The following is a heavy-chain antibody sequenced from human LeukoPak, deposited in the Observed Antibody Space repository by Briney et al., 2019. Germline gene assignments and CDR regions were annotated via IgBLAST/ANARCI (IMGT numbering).Heavy chain of an antibody. CDR1: GGSISSSSYY. CDR3: ARQSTAMGPFDY. Sequence: SETLSLTCTVSGGSISSSSYYWGWIRQPPGKGLEWIGSIYYSGNTYYNPSLKSRGTISVDTSKNQFSLKLSSVTAADTAVYYCARQSTAMGPFDYWGQGTLVPVSS. D-gene: IGHD5-18*01. V-gene: IGHV4-39*01. J-gene: IGHJ4*02. CDR2: IYYSGNT.